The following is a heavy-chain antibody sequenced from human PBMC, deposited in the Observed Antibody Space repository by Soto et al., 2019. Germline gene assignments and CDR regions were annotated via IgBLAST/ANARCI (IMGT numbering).Heavy chain of an antibody. CDR3: ARDSLKRWLQSRNYYGMDV. V-gene: IGHV4-31*03. CDR1: GGSISSGGYY. D-gene: IGHD5-12*01. J-gene: IGHJ6*02. Sequence: PSETLSLTCTVSGGSISSGGYYWSWIRQHPGKGLEWIGYIYYSGSTYYNPSLKSRVTISVDTSKNQFSLKLSSVTAADTAVYYCARDSLKRWLQSRNYYGMDVWGQGTTVTVSS. CDR2: IYYSGST.